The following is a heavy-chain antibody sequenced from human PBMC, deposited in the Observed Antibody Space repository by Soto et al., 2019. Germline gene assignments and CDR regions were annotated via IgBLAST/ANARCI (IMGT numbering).Heavy chain of an antibody. J-gene: IGHJ4*02. CDR3: ARKFQDCSGGSCYPRFDY. Sequence: ASVTVSCQASGYTFTCYYMHWVRQAPGQGLEWMGWINPNSGGTNYAQKFQGWVTMTRDTSISTAYMELSRLRSDDTAVYYCARKFQDCSGGSCYPRFDYWGQGTLVTVSS. D-gene: IGHD2-15*01. CDR1: GYTFTCYY. V-gene: IGHV1-2*04. CDR2: INPNSGGT.